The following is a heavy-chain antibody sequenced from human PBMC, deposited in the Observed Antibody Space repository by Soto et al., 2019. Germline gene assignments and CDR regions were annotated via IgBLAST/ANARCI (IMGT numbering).Heavy chain of an antibody. J-gene: IGHJ4*02. CDR2: VYYSGST. D-gene: IGHD3-9*01. V-gene: IGHV4-39*01. Sequence: TSETLSLTCPVSGGSVRSSSYYWGWVRKPPGKGLEWIGSVYYSGSTYYNPSLESRVTISVDKSKNQFSLKLMSLSAADTAVYYCGRLEGLATISYYFDYWGQGALVTVSS. CDR1: GGSVRSSSYY. CDR3: GRLEGLATISYYFDY.